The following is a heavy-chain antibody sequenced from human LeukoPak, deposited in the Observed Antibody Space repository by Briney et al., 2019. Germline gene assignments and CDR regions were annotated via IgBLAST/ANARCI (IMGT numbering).Heavy chain of an antibody. D-gene: IGHD4-17*01. Sequence: GASVKVSCKASGGTFSSYAISWVRQAPGQGLEWMGGIIPIVGTANYAQKFQGRVTITADKSTSTAYMELSSLKSEDTAVYYCARGSVTTFLGYFDYWGQGTLVTVSS. CDR2: IIPIVGTA. CDR3: ARGSVTTFLGYFDY. J-gene: IGHJ4*02. CDR1: GGTFSSYA. V-gene: IGHV1-69*06.